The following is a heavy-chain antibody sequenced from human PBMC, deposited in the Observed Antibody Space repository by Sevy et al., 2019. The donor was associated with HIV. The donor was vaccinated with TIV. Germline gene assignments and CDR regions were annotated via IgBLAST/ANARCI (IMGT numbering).Heavy chain of an antibody. Sequence: GGSLRLSCEASGFDFSSHWMQWVRQAPGKGLVWVSRMNTDGSSKNYADSVKGRFTISRDNAKNTLFLEMNNLRDEDTALYYCATPSFDFWGPGTLVTVSS. CDR1: GFDFSSHW. V-gene: IGHV3-74*01. J-gene: IGHJ4*02. CDR3: ATPSFDF. CDR2: MNTDGSSK.